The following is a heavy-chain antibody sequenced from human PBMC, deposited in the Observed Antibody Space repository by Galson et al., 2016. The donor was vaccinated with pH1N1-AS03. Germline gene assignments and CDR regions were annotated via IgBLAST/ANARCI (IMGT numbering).Heavy chain of an antibody. CDR2: IYYSGST. CDR3: ARLEVAGTWGDY. Sequence: ETLSLTCAVSGYSISSGFHWAWIRQPPGKGLEWIGSIYYSGSTYYNPSLKSRVTISVDTSKNQFSLKLSSVTAADTAVYYCARLEVAGTWGDYWGQGTLVTVSS. CDR1: GYSISSGFH. V-gene: IGHV4-38-2*01. J-gene: IGHJ4*02. D-gene: IGHD6-19*01.